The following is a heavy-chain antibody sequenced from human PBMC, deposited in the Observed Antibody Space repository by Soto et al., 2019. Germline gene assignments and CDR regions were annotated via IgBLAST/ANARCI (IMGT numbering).Heavy chain of an antibody. CDR1: GGSVSSGSYY. Sequence: SETLSLTCTVSGGSVSSGSYYWSWIRQPPGKGLEWIGYIYYSGSTNYNPSLKSRVTISVDTSKNQFSLKLSSVTAADTAMYYFARVAGYCSSTSCHNWFDPWGQGTLVTVSS. V-gene: IGHV4-61*01. J-gene: IGHJ5*02. CDR3: ARVAGYCSSTSCHNWFDP. D-gene: IGHD2-2*01. CDR2: IYYSGST.